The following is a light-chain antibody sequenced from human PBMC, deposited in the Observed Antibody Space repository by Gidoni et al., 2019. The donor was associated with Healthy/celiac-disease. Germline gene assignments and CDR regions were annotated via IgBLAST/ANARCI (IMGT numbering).Light chain of an antibody. J-gene: IGKJ4*01. Sequence: DIQMTHSPSTLSASVGDRVTITCRASQSISSWLAWYQQKPGKAPKLLIYKASSLESGVPSRFSGSGSGTEFTLTISSRQPDDFATYYCQQYNSYPLTFGGGTKVEIK. CDR2: KAS. CDR3: QQYNSYPLT. V-gene: IGKV1-5*03. CDR1: QSISSW.